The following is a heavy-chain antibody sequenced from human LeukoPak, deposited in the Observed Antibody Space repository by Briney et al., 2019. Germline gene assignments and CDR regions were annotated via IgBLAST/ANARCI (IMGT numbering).Heavy chain of an antibody. CDR3: ARGAKGYGMDV. CDR2: INHSGST. CDR1: GGSFSGYY. V-gene: IGHV4-34*01. D-gene: IGHD4/OR15-4a*01. Sequence: SETLSLTCAVYGGSFSGYYWSWVRQPPGKGLEWIGEINHSGSTNYNPSLKSRVTISVDTSKNQFSLKLSSVTAADTAVYYCARGAKGYGMDVWGQGTTVTVSS. J-gene: IGHJ6*02.